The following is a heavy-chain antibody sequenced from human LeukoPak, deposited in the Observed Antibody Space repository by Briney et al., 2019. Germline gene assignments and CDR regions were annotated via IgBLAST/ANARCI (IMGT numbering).Heavy chain of an antibody. D-gene: IGHD6-19*01. CDR1: GSTFSSYL. Sequence: GGSLRLSCAASGSTFSSYLLIWVRQAPGKGREGVANIKQDGREKYYVDSVKGRFNIARGNAKESLYLQVNSVGGEGPACEYRARIERDSSRRYDYWAQGTLVRVSS. J-gene: IGHJ4*02. CDR2: IKQDGREK. CDR3: ARIERDSSRRYDY. V-gene: IGHV3-7*03.